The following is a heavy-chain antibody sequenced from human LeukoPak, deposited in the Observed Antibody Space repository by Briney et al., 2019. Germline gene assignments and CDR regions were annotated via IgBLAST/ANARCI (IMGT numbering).Heavy chain of an antibody. CDR2: SDPEDGET. Sequence: ASVKVSCKVSGYTLTELSMHWVRQAPGKGLEWMGGSDPEDGETIYAQKFQGRVTMTEDTSTDTAYMELSSLRSEDTAVYYCATGYYDFWSGSEGPFDYWGQGTLVTVSS. D-gene: IGHD3-3*01. CDR1: GYTLTELS. CDR3: ATGYYDFWSGSEGPFDY. V-gene: IGHV1-24*01. J-gene: IGHJ4*02.